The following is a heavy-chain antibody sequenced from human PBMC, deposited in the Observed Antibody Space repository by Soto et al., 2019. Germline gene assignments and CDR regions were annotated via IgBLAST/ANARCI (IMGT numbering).Heavy chain of an antibody. CDR3: AKEVEVAGDLDY. J-gene: IGHJ4*01. D-gene: IGHD6-19*01. CDR2: ISSDGETK. Sequence: GGSLRLSCVASGFTFSTYGIHWVRQAPGKGLEWVGVISSDGETKYYADSVKGRFTISRDNSKNTMYLQMASLRPEDTAVYYCAKEVEVAGDLDYWGRGTLVTVSS. V-gene: IGHV3-30*18. CDR1: GFTFSTYG.